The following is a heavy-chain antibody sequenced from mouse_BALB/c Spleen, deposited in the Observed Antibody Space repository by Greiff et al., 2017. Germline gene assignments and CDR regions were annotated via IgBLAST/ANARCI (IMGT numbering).Heavy chain of an antibody. D-gene: IGHD2-4*01. J-gene: IGHJ3*01. CDR1: GFAFSSYD. V-gene: IGHV5-12-1*01. CDR2: ISSGGGST. Sequence: VQLKESGGGLVKPGGSLKLSCAASGFAFSSYDMSWVRQTPEKRLEWVAYISSGGGSTYYPDTVKGRFTISRDNAKNTLYLQMSSLKSEDTAMYYCARGYYDYGAWFAYWGQGTLVTVSA. CDR3: ARGYYDYGAWFAY.